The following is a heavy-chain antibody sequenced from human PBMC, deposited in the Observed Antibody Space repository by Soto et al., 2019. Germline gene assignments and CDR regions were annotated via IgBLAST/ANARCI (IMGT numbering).Heavy chain of an antibody. V-gene: IGHV4-34*01. CDR3: ARLPPSGSGFDP. CDR2: IYHSGSN. J-gene: IGHJ5*02. Sequence: QPPGKGLEWIGNIYHSGSNYYNPSLKSRVTISIDTSKNQFSLKLSSVTAADTAVYYCARLPPSGSGFDPWGQGTLVTVSS. D-gene: IGHD3-10*01.